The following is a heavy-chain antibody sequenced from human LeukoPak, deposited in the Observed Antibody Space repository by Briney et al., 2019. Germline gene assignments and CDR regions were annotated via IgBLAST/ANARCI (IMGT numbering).Heavy chain of an antibody. CDR1: GGSISSGGYY. Sequence: SETLSLTCTVSGGSISSGGYYWSRIRQPPGKGLEWIGYIYHSGSTYYNPSLKSRVTISVDRSKNQFSLKLSSVTAADTAVYYCASLSRGYQLLPFDYWGQGTLVTVSS. CDR3: ASLSRGYQLLPFDY. D-gene: IGHD2-2*01. J-gene: IGHJ4*02. V-gene: IGHV4-30-2*01. CDR2: IYHSGST.